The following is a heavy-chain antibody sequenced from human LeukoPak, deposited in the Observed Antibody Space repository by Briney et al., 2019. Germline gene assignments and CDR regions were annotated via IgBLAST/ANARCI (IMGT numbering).Heavy chain of an antibody. CDR2: IYYSGST. CDR3: ARDNPSSSWYRGDRGFDP. Sequence: PSETLSLTCTVSGGSISSSSYYWGWIRQPPGKGLEWIGSIYYSGSTYYSPSLKSRVTISLDTSRNQFSLKLTSVTAADTAVYYCARDNPSSSWYRGDRGFDPWGQGTLVTVSS. V-gene: IGHV4-39*07. CDR1: GGSISSSSYY. J-gene: IGHJ5*02. D-gene: IGHD6-13*01.